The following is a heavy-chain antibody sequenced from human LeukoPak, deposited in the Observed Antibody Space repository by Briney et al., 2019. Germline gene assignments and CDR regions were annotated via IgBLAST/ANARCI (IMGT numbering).Heavy chain of an antibody. J-gene: IGHJ2*01. Sequence: PSQTLSLTCTVSGGSISSGDYYWSWVRQPPGKGLEWIGYIYYSGTTYYNPSLKSRVIISVDTSKNQFSLKLSSVTAADTAVFYCARGYYGDYGYFDLWGRGTLVTVSS. D-gene: IGHD4-17*01. V-gene: IGHV4-30-4*01. CDR3: ARGYYGDYGYFDL. CDR2: IYYSGTT. CDR1: GGSISSGDYY.